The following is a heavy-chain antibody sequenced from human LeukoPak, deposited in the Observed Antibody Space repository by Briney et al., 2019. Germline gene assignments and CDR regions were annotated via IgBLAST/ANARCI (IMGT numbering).Heavy chain of an antibody. Sequence: SVKVSCKASGGTFSSYAISWVRQAPGQGLEWMGRIIPIFGTANYAQKFQGRVTITTDESTSTAYMELSSLRSEDTAVYYCARGATGGDAFDIWGQGTMVTASS. V-gene: IGHV1-69*05. D-gene: IGHD1-14*01. CDR1: GGTFSSYA. J-gene: IGHJ3*02. CDR3: ARGATGGDAFDI. CDR2: IIPIFGTA.